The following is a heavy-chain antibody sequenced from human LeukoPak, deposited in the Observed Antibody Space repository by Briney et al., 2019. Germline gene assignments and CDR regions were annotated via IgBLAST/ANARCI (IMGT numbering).Heavy chain of an antibody. V-gene: IGHV3-30*04. J-gene: IGHJ6*03. Sequence: GGSLRLSCAASGFTFSSYAMHWVRQAPGKGLEWVAVISYDGSNKYYADSVKGRFTISRDNSKNTLYLQMNSLRAEDTAVYYCARVYGSDTRYYYYYYMDVWGKGTTVTVSS. CDR1: GFTFSSYA. CDR2: ISYDGSNK. CDR3: ARVYGSDTRYYYYYYMDV. D-gene: IGHD3-10*01.